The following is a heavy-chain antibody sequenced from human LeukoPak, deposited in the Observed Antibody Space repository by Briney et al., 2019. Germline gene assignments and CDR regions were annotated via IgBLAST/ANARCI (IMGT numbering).Heavy chain of an antibody. V-gene: IGHV1-46*01. D-gene: IGHD6-13*01. J-gene: IGHJ6*02. CDR3: ARREQQLVRYFYYGMDV. Sequence: ASVKVSCKASGYTFTSYYMHWVRQAPGQGLEWMGIINPSGGSTSYAQKFQGRVTMTRDTSTSTVYMELSSLRSEDTAVYYCARREQQLVRYFYYGMDVWGQGTTVTVSS. CDR1: GYTFTSYY. CDR2: INPSGGST.